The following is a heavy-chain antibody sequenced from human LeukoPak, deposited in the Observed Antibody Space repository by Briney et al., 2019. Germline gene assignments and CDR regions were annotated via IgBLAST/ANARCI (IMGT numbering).Heavy chain of an antibody. J-gene: IGHJ6*02. V-gene: IGHV3-48*03. Sequence: GGSLRLSCAASGFTFSSYAMNWVRQAPGKGLEWVSYISSSGSTIYYADSVKGRFTISRDNAKNSLYLQMNSLRAEDTAVYYCARDAPVESPYYYGMDVWGQGTTVTVSS. D-gene: IGHD2-15*01. CDR2: ISSSGSTI. CDR1: GFTFSSYA. CDR3: ARDAPVESPYYYGMDV.